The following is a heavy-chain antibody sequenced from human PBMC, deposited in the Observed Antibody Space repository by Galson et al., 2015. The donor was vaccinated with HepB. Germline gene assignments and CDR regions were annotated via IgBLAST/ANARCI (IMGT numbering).Heavy chain of an antibody. CDR2: ISSSSGAI. CDR3: ARDQDCSGTSCYNPHDY. CDR1: GFTFSSYS. Sequence: SLRLSCAASGFTFSSYSMNWVRQAPGKGLEWVSYISSSSGAIYYADSVKGRFTTSRDNAKNSLFLQMSSLRVEDTAIYYCARDQDCSGTSCYNPHDYWGRGTLVTVSS. V-gene: IGHV3-48*01. J-gene: IGHJ4*02. D-gene: IGHD2-15*01.